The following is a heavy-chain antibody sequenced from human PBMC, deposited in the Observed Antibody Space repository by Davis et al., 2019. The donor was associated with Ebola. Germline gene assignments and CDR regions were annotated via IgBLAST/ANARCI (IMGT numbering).Heavy chain of an antibody. CDR1: GFSLTTTGLG. CDR3: AHKAYGSLSNWFGP. CDR2: IYWDDDK. V-gene: IGHV2-5*02. J-gene: IGHJ5*02. D-gene: IGHD4-17*01. Sequence: SGPTLVKPTQTLTLTCSFSGFSLTTTGLGVGWIRQSPGKALEWLALIYWDDDKRYSPSLRSRLTISKDTSKNQVVLTMTNMDPIDTATYYCAHKAYGSLSNWFGPRGQGTLVIVSS.